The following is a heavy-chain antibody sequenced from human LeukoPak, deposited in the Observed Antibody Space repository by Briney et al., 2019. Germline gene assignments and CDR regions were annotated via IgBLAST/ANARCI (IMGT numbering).Heavy chain of an antibody. CDR1: GGSFNGYY. V-gene: IGHV4-34*01. CDR3: ARHIGTTYGSAYYFDY. CDR2: INHSGST. J-gene: IGHJ4*02. Sequence: SETLSLTCAVYGGSFNGYYYNWIRQPPGEGLEWIGEINHSGSTNYNPSPKRRVTISVDTSKNQFSLKLTSVTAADTAVYYCARHIGTTYGSAYYFDYWGQGTLVTVSS. D-gene: IGHD3-10*01.